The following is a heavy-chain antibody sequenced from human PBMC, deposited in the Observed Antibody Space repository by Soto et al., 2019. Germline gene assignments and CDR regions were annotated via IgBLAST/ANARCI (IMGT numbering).Heavy chain of an antibody. CDR3: ARQARTVNRDPYYY. J-gene: IGHJ6*01. CDR1: GGSISSSSFY. D-gene: IGHD3-10*01. V-gene: IGHV4-39*01. CDR2: VYYGGST. Sequence: QLQLQESGPGLMKPSETLSLTCTVSGGSISSSSFYWGWIRQPPGKGLEWIGSVYYGGSTYYNPSLESRVTISVDTSKNQFSLRLSSVTAADTAMYYGARQARTVNRDPYYY.